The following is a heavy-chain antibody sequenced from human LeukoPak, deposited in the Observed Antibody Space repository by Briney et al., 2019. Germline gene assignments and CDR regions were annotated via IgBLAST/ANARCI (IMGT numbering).Heavy chain of an antibody. D-gene: IGHD6-19*01. CDR3: AKDRYSSGWYGDFDY. V-gene: IGHV3-30*18. CDR2: ISYDGSNK. Sequence: PGGSLRLSCAASGFTFSSYAMSWVRQAPGKGLEWVAVISYDGSNKYYADSVKGRFTISRDNSKNTLYLQMNSLRAEDTAVYYCAKDRYSSGWYGDFDYWGQGTLVTVSS. J-gene: IGHJ4*02. CDR1: GFTFSSYA.